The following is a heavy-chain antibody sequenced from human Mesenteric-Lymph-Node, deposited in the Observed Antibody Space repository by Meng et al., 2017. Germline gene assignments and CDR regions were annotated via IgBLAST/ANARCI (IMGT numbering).Heavy chain of an antibody. CDR2: VYYTGRT. J-gene: IGHJ4*02. CDR1: GVSISSHF. CDR3: ARRSGSYFLSGFAY. D-gene: IGHD1-26*01. Sequence: SETLSLTCTVSGVSISSHFWSWIRQPPGKGLEWIGYVYYTGRTSYNPSLQSRVTMSVDTSNNQVSLKLTSMTAADTAVYYCARRSGSYFLSGFAYWGQGTLVTVSS. V-gene: IGHV4-59*11.